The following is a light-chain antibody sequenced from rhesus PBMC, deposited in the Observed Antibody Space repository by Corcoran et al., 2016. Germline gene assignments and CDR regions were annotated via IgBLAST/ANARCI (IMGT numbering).Light chain of an antibody. CDR1: ENVNNY. CDR3: QHAYGAPIT. V-gene: IGKV1-74*01. Sequence: DIQMTQSPSSLSASVGDRVTITCRASENVNNYLHWYQQKPGKAPKLLIYKASTLQTGDPSRVSGSGSGTDFTLPISHLQPEDVATYYCQHAYGAPITFGPGTKLEIK. J-gene: IGKJ3*01. CDR2: KAS.